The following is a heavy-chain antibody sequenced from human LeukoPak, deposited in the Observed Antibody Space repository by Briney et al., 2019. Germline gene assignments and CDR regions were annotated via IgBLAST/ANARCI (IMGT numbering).Heavy chain of an antibody. CDR3: ARYIVSYPHDAFDI. V-gene: IGHV4-59*01. CDR2: IYYSGST. J-gene: IGHJ3*02. D-gene: IGHD1-26*01. Sequence: SETLPLTCTGSGGSLSSYYWSWIRQPPGKGLEWIGYIYYSGSTSYNPSLKSRVTISVDTSKKQFSLKLSSVTAADTAFYYCARYIVSYPHDAFDIWGQGTMVTVSS. CDR1: GGSLSSYY.